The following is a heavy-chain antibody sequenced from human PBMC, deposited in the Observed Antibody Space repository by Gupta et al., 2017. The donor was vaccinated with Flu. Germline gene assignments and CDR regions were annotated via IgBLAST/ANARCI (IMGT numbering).Heavy chain of an antibody. J-gene: IGHJ4*02. V-gene: IGHV3-66*02. CDR3: ARVHSIAARPGRYTDY. CDR2: IYSGGST. D-gene: IGHD6-6*01. CDR1: GFTVSSNY. Sequence: EVQLVESGGGLVQPGGSLRLSCAASGFTVSSNYMSWVRQAPGKGLEWVSVIYSGGSTYYADSVKGRFTISRDNSKNTLYLQMNSLRAEDTAVYYCARVHSIAARPGRYTDYWGQGTLVTVSS.